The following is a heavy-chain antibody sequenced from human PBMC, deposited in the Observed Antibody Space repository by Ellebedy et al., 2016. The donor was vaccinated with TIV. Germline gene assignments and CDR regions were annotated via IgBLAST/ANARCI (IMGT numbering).Heavy chain of an antibody. CDR3: VRTHYDFWSGYSPNWFDP. J-gene: IGHJ5*02. CDR1: GFTFSSYS. Sequence: GGSLRLSXAASGFTFSSYSMNWVRQAPGKGLEWVSFISSTSSHIYHADSVKGRFTISRDNAKNSLYLQMNSLRAEDTAVYYCVRTHYDFWSGYSPNWFDPWGQGTLVTVSS. D-gene: IGHD3-3*01. V-gene: IGHV3-21*01. CDR2: ISSTSSHI.